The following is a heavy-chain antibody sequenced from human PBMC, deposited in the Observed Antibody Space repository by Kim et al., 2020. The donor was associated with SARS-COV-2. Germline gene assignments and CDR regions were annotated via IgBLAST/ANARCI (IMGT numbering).Heavy chain of an antibody. CDR1: GFTFDDYG. CDR3: ASDPGGVLMVYAASGSYSGVAV. V-gene: IGHV3-20*01. CDR2: INWNGGST. J-gene: IGHJ6*02. Sequence: GGSLRLFCAASGFTFDDYGMSWVRQAPGKGLEWVSGINWNGGSTGYADSVKGRFTISRDNAKNSLYLQMNSLRAEDTALYHCASDPGGVLMVYAASGSYSGVAVWGPGTTVTVSS. D-gene: IGHD2-8*01.